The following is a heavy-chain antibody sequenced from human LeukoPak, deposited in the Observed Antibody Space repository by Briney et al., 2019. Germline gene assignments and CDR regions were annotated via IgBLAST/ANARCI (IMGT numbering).Heavy chain of an antibody. CDR3: ARYCSGGSCYDGDYYYGMDV. V-gene: IGHV3-7*01. D-gene: IGHD2-15*01. Sequence: PGGSLRLSCAASGFTFSSYWMSWVRQAPGKGLEWVANIKQDGSEKYYVDSVKGRFTISRDNAKNSLYLQMNSLRAEDTAVYYCARYCSGGSCYDGDYYYGMDVWGQGTTVTVSS. CDR2: IKQDGSEK. CDR1: GFTFSSYW. J-gene: IGHJ6*02.